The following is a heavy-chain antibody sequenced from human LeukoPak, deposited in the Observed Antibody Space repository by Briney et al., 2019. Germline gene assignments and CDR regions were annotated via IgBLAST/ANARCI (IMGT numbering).Heavy chain of an antibody. CDR2: IYYSGST. J-gene: IGHJ4*02. D-gene: IGHD3-22*01. CDR1: GGSISSSSYY. CDR3: ARVADYYDSSGYYYRTYYFDY. Sequence: SETLSLTCTVSGGSISSSSYYWGWFRQPPAKGLEWIGNIYYSGSTYYNPSLKSRVTISVDTSKNQFSLKLSSVTAADTAVYYCARVADYYDSSGYYYRTYYFDYWGQGTLVTVSS. V-gene: IGHV4-39*07.